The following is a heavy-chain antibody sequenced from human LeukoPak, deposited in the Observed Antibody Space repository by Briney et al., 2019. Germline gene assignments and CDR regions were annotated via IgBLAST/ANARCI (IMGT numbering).Heavy chain of an antibody. D-gene: IGHD3-10*01. CDR1: GFTFSSYA. V-gene: IGHV3-23*01. CDR3: AKGHYYGSGSLDY. J-gene: IGHJ4*02. CDR2: ISGSGGST. Sequence: GGSLRLSCAASGFTFSSYAMSWVRQAPGKGLEWVSAISGSGGSTYYADSVKGRFTISRDNSKDTLYLQMNSLRAEDTAVYYCAKGHYYGSGSLDYWGQGTLVTVSS.